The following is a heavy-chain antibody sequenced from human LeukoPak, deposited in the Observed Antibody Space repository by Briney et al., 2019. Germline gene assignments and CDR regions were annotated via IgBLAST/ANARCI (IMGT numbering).Heavy chain of an antibody. CDR1: GYTFTSYG. J-gene: IGHJ4*02. V-gene: IGHV1-18*01. Sequence: ASVKVSCKASGYTFTSYGISWVRQAPGQGLEWMGWISAYNGNTNYAQKLQGRVTMTADTSTSTAYMELRSLRSDDTAVYYCARAHPDYGDYEGLDYWGQGTLVTVSS. CDR3: ARAHPDYGDYEGLDY. CDR2: ISAYNGNT. D-gene: IGHD4-17*01.